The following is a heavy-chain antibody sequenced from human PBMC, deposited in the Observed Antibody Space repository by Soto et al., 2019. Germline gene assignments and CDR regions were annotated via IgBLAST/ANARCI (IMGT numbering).Heavy chain of an antibody. D-gene: IGHD1-26*01. CDR1: GFSLSTSRVG. CDR3: AHAYGGRSLY. CDR2: IYWDDAK. V-gene: IGHV2-5*02. Sequence: QITLKESGPTLVKPTQTLTLTCTFSGFSLSTSRVGVGWIRQPPGKALEWLAVIYWDDAKTYRPSLKSRLPTTKDTSKNQVALTMTNMDPVDTATYYCAHAYGGRSLYWGQGTLVTVSS. J-gene: IGHJ4*02.